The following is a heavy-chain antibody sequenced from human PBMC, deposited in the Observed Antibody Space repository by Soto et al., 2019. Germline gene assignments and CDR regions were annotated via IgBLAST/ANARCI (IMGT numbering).Heavy chain of an antibody. CDR1: GYTFTDYY. V-gene: IGHV1-2*02. D-gene: IGHD6-19*01. CDR2: INPNSGGT. CDR3: ARGPYSSGWYNGGARSDY. J-gene: IGHJ4*02. Sequence: GASVKVSCKASGYTFTDYYMHWVRQAPGQGLEWMGWINPNSGGTNYAQKFQGRVTMTRDTSISTAYMELSRLRSEDTAVYYCARGPYSSGWYNGGARSDYWGQGTLVTDSS.